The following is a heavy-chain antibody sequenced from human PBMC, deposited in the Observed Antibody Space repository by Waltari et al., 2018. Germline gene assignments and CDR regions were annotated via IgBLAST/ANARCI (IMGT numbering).Heavy chain of an antibody. Sequence: QVQLQESGPGLVKPSETLSLTCTVSGGSISSYYWSWIRQPPGKGLEWIGYIYYSGSTNYNPSLKSRVTISVDTSKNQFFLKLSSVTAADTAVYYCARVYYYDSSGYWGGKYYFDYWGQGTLVTVSS. CDR1: GGSISSYY. CDR2: IYYSGST. D-gene: IGHD3-22*01. CDR3: ARVYYYDSSGYWGGKYYFDY. J-gene: IGHJ4*02. V-gene: IGHV4-59*01.